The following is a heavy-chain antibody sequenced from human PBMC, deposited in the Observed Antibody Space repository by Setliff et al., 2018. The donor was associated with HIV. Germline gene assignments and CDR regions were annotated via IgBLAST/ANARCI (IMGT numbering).Heavy chain of an antibody. CDR1: GFAFDNYC. V-gene: IGHV3-23*01. Sequence: GGSLRLSCAASGFAFDNYCMTWVRQAPGKGLEWVSAVSGTGGATYYADSVKGRFTISRDNDNNSLYLQMSGLSAEDTAVYYCARGPTTVTNYYYYYMDVWGKGTTVTVSS. CDR2: VSGTGGAT. J-gene: IGHJ6*03. CDR3: ARGPTTVTNYYYYYMDV. D-gene: IGHD4-17*01.